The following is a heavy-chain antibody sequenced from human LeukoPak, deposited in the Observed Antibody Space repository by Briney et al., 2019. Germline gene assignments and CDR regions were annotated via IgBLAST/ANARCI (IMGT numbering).Heavy chain of an antibody. Sequence: GGSLRLSCAASGFTFSSYAMSWVRQAPGKGLEWVSAISGSGGSTYHADSVKGRFTISRDNSKNTLYLQMNSLRAEDTAVYYCAKDRGWFGELLYAFDYWGQGTLVTVSS. CDR3: AKDRGWFGELLYAFDY. D-gene: IGHD3-10*01. CDR2: ISGSGGST. CDR1: GFTFSSYA. J-gene: IGHJ4*02. V-gene: IGHV3-23*01.